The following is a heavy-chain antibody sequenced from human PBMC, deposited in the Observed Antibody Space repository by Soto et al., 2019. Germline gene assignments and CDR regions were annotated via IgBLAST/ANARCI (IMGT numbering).Heavy chain of an antibody. D-gene: IGHD2-2*01. J-gene: IGHJ6*03. CDR3: ARGQYHVGQNKYYYYMDV. CDR1: GGSISSGGYY. V-gene: IGHV4-31*03. Sequence: QVQLQESGPGLVKPSQTLSLTCTVSGGSISSGGYYWSWIRQHPGKGLEWIGYIYYSGSTYYNPSLKRRVTKSVDTSKNQFSLKLSSVTAADTAVYYCARGQYHVGQNKYYYYMDVWGKGTTDTVSS. CDR2: IYYSGST.